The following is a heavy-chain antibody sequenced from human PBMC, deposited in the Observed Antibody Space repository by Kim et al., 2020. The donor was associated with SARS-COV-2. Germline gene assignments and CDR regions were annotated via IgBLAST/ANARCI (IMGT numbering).Heavy chain of an antibody. D-gene: IGHD2-21*02. CDR3: AKAAGETAREGADD. J-gene: IGHJ4*02. Sequence: PDSVKGRFTISRGNARNAVSLQMSSQGAEDTAVYYCAKAAGETAREGADDWGQGTLVTVSS. V-gene: IGHV3-23*01.